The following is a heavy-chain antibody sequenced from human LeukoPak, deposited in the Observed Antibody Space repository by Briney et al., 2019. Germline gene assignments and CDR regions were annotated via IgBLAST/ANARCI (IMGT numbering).Heavy chain of an antibody. V-gene: IGHV4-59*08. CDR2: IYYSGST. CDR3: ARHSGGLRWSPDAFDI. D-gene: IGHD4-23*01. Sequence: SETLSLTCTVSGGSISSYYWSWIRQPPGKGLEWIGYIYYSGSTNYNPSLKSRVTISVDTSKNQFSLKLSSVTAADTAVYYCARHSGGLRWSPDAFDIWGRGTMVTVSS. CDR1: GGSISSYY. J-gene: IGHJ3*02.